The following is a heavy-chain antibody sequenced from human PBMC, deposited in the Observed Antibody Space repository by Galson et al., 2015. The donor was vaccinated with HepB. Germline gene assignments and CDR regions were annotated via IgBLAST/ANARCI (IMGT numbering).Heavy chain of an antibody. CDR2: MNQSGNT. V-gene: IGHV4-34*01. CDR3: ARGPPRSTLLQRTRGYFEQ. J-gene: IGHJ4*02. Sequence: SETLSLTCAVNGGSFSGYYWSWIRQPPGKGLEWIGEMNQSGNTRYNPSLKSRVTISADRSKNQFSLRLSSVTAADTAVYFCARGPPRSTLLQRTRGYFEQWAQGTLVAVSS. CDR1: GGSFSGYY. D-gene: IGHD3-9*01.